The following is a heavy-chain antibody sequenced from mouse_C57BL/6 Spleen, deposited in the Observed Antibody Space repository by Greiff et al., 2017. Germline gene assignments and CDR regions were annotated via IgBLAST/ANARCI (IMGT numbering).Heavy chain of an antibody. V-gene: IGHV5-12*01. Sequence: EVKVVESGGGLVQPGGSLKLSCAASGFTFSDYYMYWVRQTPEKRLEWVAYISNGGGSTYYPDTVKGRFTISRDNAKNTLYLQMSRLKSEDTAMYYCARQGNWSWFAYWGQGTLVTVSA. J-gene: IGHJ3*01. D-gene: IGHD2-1*01. CDR3: ARQGNWSWFAY. CDR2: ISNGGGST. CDR1: GFTFSDYY.